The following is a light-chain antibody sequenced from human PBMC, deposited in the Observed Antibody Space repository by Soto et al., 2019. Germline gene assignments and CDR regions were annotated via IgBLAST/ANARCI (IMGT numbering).Light chain of an antibody. CDR2: GNS. CDR1: SSNIGAGYD. V-gene: IGLV1-40*01. Sequence: QSVLTQPPSVSGATGQRVTISCTGSSSNIGAGYDVHWYQQLPGTAPKLLIYGNSNRPSGVPDRFSGSKSGTSVSLAITGLQAEDEADYYCQSYDSSLHVVFGGGTKVTVL. J-gene: IGLJ2*01. CDR3: QSYDSSLHVV.